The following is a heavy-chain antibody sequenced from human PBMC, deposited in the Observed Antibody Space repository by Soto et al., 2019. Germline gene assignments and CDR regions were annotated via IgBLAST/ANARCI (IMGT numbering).Heavy chain of an antibody. CDR1: GGSVSSGSYY. V-gene: IGHV4-61*01. CDR3: ARQRTSVVTQAYFDV. CDR2: IYYSGST. Sequence: SETLSLTCTVSGGSVSSGSYYWSWIRQPPGKGLEWIGYIYYSGSTNYNPSLKSRVTISVDTSKDQFSLKLKSVTAADTALYFCARQRTSVVTQAYFDVWGPGSLVTVSS. D-gene: IGHD2-21*02. J-gene: IGHJ4*02.